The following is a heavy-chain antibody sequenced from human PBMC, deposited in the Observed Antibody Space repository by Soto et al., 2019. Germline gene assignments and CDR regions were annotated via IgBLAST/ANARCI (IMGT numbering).Heavy chain of an antibody. J-gene: IGHJ4*02. CDR1: GYSFTSYW. V-gene: IGHV5-51*01. CDR2: VNPADSDT. Sequence: GESLKISCKASGYSFTSYWIGWVRQMSGKGLEWMAIVNPADSDTRYSPSFQGQVTVSADKSISTAYLQWCSLKASDTAMYYCVRPDSSGFYSHWGQGTPVTVSS. CDR3: VRPDSSGFYSH. D-gene: IGHD3-22*01.